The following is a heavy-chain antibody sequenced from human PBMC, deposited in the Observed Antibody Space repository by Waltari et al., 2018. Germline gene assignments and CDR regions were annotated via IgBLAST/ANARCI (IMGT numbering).Heavy chain of an antibody. CDR1: GGSISSGSYY. Sequence: QVQLQESGPGLVKPSQTLSLTCTVSGGSISSGSYYWSWIRQPAGKGLEWIGRIYTSGSTNYHPSLKSRVTISVDTSKNQFSLKLSSVTAADTAVYYCAREASLRYYYDSSGYSYFDYWGQGTLVTVSS. V-gene: IGHV4-61*02. D-gene: IGHD3-22*01. J-gene: IGHJ4*02. CDR3: AREASLRYYYDSSGYSYFDY. CDR2: IYTSGST.